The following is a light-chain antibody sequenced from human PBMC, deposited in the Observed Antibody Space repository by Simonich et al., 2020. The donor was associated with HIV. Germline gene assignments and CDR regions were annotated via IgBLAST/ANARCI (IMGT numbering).Light chain of an antibody. CDR2: DAS. J-gene: IGKJ1*01. CDR1: HSVSSSY. V-gene: IGKV3D-20*01. Sequence: EIVLTQSPGTLSLSPGERATLSCRASHSVSSSYLAWYQKKPGLAPRLFIYDASSRATGIPDRFSGSGSGTDFTLTISRLEPEDFAVYYCQQYGSSPRTFGQGTKVEIK. CDR3: QQYGSSPRT.